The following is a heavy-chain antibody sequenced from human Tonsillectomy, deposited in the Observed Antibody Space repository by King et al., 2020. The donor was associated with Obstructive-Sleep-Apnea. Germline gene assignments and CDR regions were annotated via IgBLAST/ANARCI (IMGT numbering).Heavy chain of an antibody. J-gene: IGHJ5*02. Sequence: VQLVESGGGVVQPGRSLRLSCAASGFTFSSYAMHWVRQAPGKGLEWVAVISYDGSNKYYADSVKGRFTISRENSKNTLYLQMNSLRAEDTAVYYCAKVVGPTIGGWFDPWGQGTLVTVSS. V-gene: IGHV3-30-3*01. CDR3: AKVVGPTIGGWFDP. D-gene: IGHD1-26*01. CDR2: ISYDGSNK. CDR1: GFTFSSYA.